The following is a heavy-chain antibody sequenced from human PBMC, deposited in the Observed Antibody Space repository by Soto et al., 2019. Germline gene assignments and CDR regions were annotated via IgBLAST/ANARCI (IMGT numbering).Heavy chain of an antibody. CDR2: ISYDGSNK. V-gene: IGHV3-30*18. CDR3: AKSSNFYGDYGKFDY. J-gene: IGHJ4*02. Sequence: GGSLRLSCAASGFTFSSYGMHWVRQAPGKGLEWVAVISYDGSNKYYADSVKGRFTISRDNSKNTLYLQMNSLRAEDTAVYYCAKSSNFYGDYGKFDYWGQGTLVTVSS. CDR1: GFTFSSYG. D-gene: IGHD4-17*01.